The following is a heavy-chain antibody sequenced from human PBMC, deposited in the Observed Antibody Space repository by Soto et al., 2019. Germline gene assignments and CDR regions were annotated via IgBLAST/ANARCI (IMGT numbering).Heavy chain of an antibody. J-gene: IGHJ4*02. V-gene: IGHV3-23*01. CDR3: AKDRTPGIAVAGTSEDY. CDR1: GFTFSSYA. CDR2: ISGSGGST. D-gene: IGHD6-19*01. Sequence: GGSLRLSCAASGFTFSSYAMSWVRQAPGKGLEWVSAISGSGGSTYYADSVKGRFTISRDNSKNTLYLQMNSLRAEDTAVYYCAKDRTPGIAVAGTSEDYWGQGTLVTVSS.